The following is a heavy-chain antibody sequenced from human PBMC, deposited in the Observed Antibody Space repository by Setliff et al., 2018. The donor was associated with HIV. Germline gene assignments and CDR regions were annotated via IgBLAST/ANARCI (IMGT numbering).Heavy chain of an antibody. CDR2: MSGNNGNT. CDR1: GYSLANYA. V-gene: IGHV1-18*04. CDR3: ARDGFYYGPGGFHNGGLDY. Sequence: ASVKVSCKASGYSLANYAISWVRQVPGHGLEWMGWMSGNNGNTKSAPKVQGRLTLATDISTGTAYMELMSLTSGDTAVYYCARDGFYYGPGGFHNGGLDYWGQGTPVTVSS. D-gene: IGHD3-10*01. J-gene: IGHJ4*02.